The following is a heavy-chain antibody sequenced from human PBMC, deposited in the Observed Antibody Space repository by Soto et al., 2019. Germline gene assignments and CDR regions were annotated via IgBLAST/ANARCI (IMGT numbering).Heavy chain of an antibody. V-gene: IGHV4-30-4*01. Sequence: QVQLQESGPGLVKPSQTLSLTCTVSGGSISSGDYYWSWIRQPPGKGLEWIGYIYYSGSTYYNPSLKSRVTISVDTSQNQFSLKLSSVTAADTAVYYCARDQVKGCSGGSCYPGGFDPWGQGTLVTVSS. CDR3: ARDQVKGCSGGSCYPGGFDP. CDR2: IYYSGST. CDR1: GGSISSGDYY. D-gene: IGHD2-15*01. J-gene: IGHJ5*02.